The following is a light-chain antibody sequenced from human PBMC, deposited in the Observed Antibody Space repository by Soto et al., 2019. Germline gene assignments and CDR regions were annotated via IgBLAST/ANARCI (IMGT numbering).Light chain of an antibody. V-gene: IGLV2-8*01. CDR3: SSYAGSNNLGV. CDR1: SSDVGGYNY. J-gene: IGLJ1*01. Sequence: QSALTQPPSASGSPGQSVTISCPGTSSDVGGYNYVSWYQQHPGKAPKLMIYEVSKRPSGVPDRFSGSKFGNTASLTFSGLQAEDEADYYCSSYAGSNNLGVFGTGTKVTVL. CDR2: EVS.